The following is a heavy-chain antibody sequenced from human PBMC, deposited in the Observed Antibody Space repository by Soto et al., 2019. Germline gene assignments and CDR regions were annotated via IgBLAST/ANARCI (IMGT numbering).Heavy chain of an antibody. J-gene: IGHJ1*01. V-gene: IGHV3-30*03. D-gene: IGHD1-26*01. Sequence: GGSLRLSCAASGFTFSSYGMHWVRQAPGKGLEWVAVISYDGSNKYYADSVKGRFTISRDNSKNTLYLQMNSLRAEDTAVYYCASGLFEVGATTATQHWGQGTLVTVSS. CDR2: ISYDGSNK. CDR1: GFTFSSYG. CDR3: ASGLFEVGATTATQH.